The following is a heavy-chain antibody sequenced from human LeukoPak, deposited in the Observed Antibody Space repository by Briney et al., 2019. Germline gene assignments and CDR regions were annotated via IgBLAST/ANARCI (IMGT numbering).Heavy chain of an antibody. CDR1: GFTFSSYG. J-gene: IGHJ6*03. V-gene: IGHV3-30*02. CDR2: IRYDGSNK. Sequence: GGSLRLSCAASGFTFSSYGMHWVRQAPGKGLEWVAFIRYDGSNKYYADSVKGRFTISRDNSKNTLYLQMNSLRAEDTAVYYCAKDGLAAGGRYYYYYMDVWGKGTTVTVSS. CDR3: AKDGLAAGGRYYYYYMDV. D-gene: IGHD6-13*01.